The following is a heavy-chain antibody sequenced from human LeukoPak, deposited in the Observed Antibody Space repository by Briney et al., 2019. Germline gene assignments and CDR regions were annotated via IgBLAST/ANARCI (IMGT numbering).Heavy chain of an antibody. V-gene: IGHV3-53*01. Sequence: GGSLRLSCAASGFTVSSNYMSWVRQAPGKGLEWVSVIYSGGSTYYADSVKGRFTISRDYSKNTLYLQMNSLRAEDTAVYYCASGSGSYRTPYYYMDVWGTGTTVTVSS. CDR1: GFTVSSNY. CDR2: IYSGGST. CDR3: ASGSGSYRTPYYYMDV. D-gene: IGHD3-10*01. J-gene: IGHJ6*03.